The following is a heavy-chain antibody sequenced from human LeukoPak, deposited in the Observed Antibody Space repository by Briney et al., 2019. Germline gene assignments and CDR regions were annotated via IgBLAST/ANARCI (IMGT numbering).Heavy chain of an antibody. CDR3: AKGFYYDGRGDYLDF. CDR1: GFTFSSYG. V-gene: IGHV3-30*02. D-gene: IGHD3-22*01. Sequence: PGGSLRLSCAASGFTFSSYGMHWVRQAPGKGLEWVAFIRNDGSNKYYGDSVKGRFTISRDNSKNTLYLQLTSLRAEDTAVYYCAKGFYYDGRGDYLDFWGQGTLVTVSS. J-gene: IGHJ4*02. CDR2: IRNDGSNK.